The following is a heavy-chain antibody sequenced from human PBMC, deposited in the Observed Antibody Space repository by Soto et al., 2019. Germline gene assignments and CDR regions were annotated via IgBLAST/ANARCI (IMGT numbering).Heavy chain of an antibody. Sequence: PGGSLRLSCAASRFTFSTYEMNWVRQAPGKGLEWVSYISTSGSTVYYADSVKGRFTISRDNTRNSLYLQMNSLRDEDTALYYCARRGDHYDSSGDANDIWGQGTMVTVSS. D-gene: IGHD3-22*01. CDR1: RFTFSTYE. J-gene: IGHJ3*02. V-gene: IGHV3-48*03. CDR3: ARRGDHYDSSGDANDI. CDR2: ISTSGSTV.